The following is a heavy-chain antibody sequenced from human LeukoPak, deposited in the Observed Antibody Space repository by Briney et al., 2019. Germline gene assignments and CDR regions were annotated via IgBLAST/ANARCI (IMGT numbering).Heavy chain of an antibody. Sequence: SGGSLRLSCAASGFTFSDYYMSWIRQAPGKGLEWVSYISSSGSTIYYADSVRGRFTISRDNAKNSLYLQMNSLRAEDTAVYYCARAPTNYYGMDVWGQGTTVTVSS. CDR1: GFTFSDYY. CDR2: ISSSGSTI. J-gene: IGHJ6*02. V-gene: IGHV3-11*01. D-gene: IGHD5-12*01. CDR3: ARAPTNYYGMDV.